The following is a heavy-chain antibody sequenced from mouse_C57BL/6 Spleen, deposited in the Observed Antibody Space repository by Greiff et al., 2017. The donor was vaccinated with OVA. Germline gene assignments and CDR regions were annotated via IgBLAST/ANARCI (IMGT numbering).Heavy chain of an antibody. Sequence: ESGPGLVKPSQSLSLTCSVTGYSITSGYYWNWIRQFPGNKLEWMGYITYDGSNNYNPSLKNRISITRDTSKNQFFLKLNSVTTEDTATYYCARLYGSSLFDYWGQGTTLTVSS. CDR2: ITYDGSN. J-gene: IGHJ2*01. V-gene: IGHV3-6*01. D-gene: IGHD1-1*01. CDR3: ARLYGSSLFDY. CDR1: GYSITSGYY.